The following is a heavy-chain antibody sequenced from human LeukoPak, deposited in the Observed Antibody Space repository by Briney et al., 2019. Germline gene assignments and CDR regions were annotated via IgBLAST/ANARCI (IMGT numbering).Heavy chain of an antibody. CDR3: AKDGDLYDFWSGYYY. Sequence: GGSLRLSCTASGFTFSSYGKHWVRQAPGKGLEWVAVISYDGSNKYYADSVKGRFTISRDNSNNTLYLQMNSLRAEDRSVYSWAKDGDLYDFWSGYYYWGQGTLVTVSS. CDR1: GFTFSSYG. D-gene: IGHD3-3*01. J-gene: IGHJ4*02. V-gene: IGHV3-30*18. CDR2: ISYDGSNK.